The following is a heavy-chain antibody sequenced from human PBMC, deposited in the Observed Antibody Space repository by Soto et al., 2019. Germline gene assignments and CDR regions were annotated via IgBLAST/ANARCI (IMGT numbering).Heavy chain of an antibody. CDR1: GGSISSYY. CDR3: ARVRQFCSGGTCYSYFLFDY. CDR2: IYDSGST. V-gene: IGHV4-59*01. Sequence: SETLSLTCTVSGGSISSYYWSWVRQSPGKGLEWIGYIYDSGSTTYNPSLKSRVTISVDTSQNQFSLKLSSVTAADTAVYYCARVRQFCSGGTCYSYFLFDYWGQGTLVTSPQ. J-gene: IGHJ4*02. D-gene: IGHD2-15*01.